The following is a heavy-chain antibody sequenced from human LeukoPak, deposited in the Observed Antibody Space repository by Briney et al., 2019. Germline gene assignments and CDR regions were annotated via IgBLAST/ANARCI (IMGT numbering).Heavy chain of an antibody. CDR2: IYSGGST. V-gene: IGHV3-53*01. CDR3: ASAPKGLYYYYYMDV. CDR1: GFTVSSNY. D-gene: IGHD3-22*01. Sequence: GGSLRLSCAASGFTVSSNYMNWVRQAPGKGLEWVSVIYSGGSTYYADSVKGRFTISRDNSKNTLYLQMNSLRAEDTAVYYCASAPKGLYYYYYMDVWGKGTTVTVSS. J-gene: IGHJ6*03.